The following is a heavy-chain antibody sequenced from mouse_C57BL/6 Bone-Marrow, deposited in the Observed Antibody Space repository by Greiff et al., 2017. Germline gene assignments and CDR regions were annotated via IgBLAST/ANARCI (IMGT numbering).Heavy chain of an antibody. V-gene: IGHV1-64*01. D-gene: IGHD2-3*01. CDR2: IHPNSGST. CDR1: GYTFTSYW. J-gene: IGHJ3*01. CDR3: ARSGWLLLWFAY. Sequence: VQLQQPGAELVKPGASVKLSCKASGYTFTSYWMHWVKRRPGQGLEWIGMIHPNSGSTNYNEKFKSKATLTVDKSSSTAYMQLSSLTSEDSAVYYCARSGWLLLWFAYWGQGTLVTVSA.